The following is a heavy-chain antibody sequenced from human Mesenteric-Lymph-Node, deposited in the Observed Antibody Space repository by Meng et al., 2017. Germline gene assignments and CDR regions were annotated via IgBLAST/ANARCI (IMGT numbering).Heavy chain of an antibody. D-gene: IGHD6-6*01. CDR2: IWYDGRNK. CDR3: ARGEYSSSSDIDY. J-gene: IGHJ4*02. Sequence: QVALVGCGGGGVRPGRALRLSCAASGFTFSSYGMHWVRQAPGKGLEWVAVIWYDGRNKYYADSVKGRFTISRDNSKNTLYLQMNSLRAEDTAVYYCARGEYSSSSDIDYWGQGTLVTVSS. V-gene: IGHV3-33*01. CDR1: GFTFSSYG.